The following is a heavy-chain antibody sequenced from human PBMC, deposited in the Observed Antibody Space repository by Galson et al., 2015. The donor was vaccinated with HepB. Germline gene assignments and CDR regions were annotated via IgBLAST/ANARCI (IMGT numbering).Heavy chain of an antibody. Sequence: SLRLSCAASGFTFSSYGMHWVRQAPGKGLEWVAVIWYDGSNKYYADSVKGRFTISRDNSKNTLYLQMNSLRAEDTAVYYCARDLDRWTVDYWGQGTLVTVSS. CDR2: IWYDGSNK. CDR3: ARDLDRWTVDY. D-gene: IGHD3/OR15-3a*01. J-gene: IGHJ4*02. V-gene: IGHV3-33*01. CDR1: GFTFSSYG.